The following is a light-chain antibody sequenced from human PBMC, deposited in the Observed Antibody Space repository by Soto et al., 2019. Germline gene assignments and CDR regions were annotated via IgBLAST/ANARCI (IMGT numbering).Light chain of an antibody. CDR2: GAS. V-gene: IGKV3-20*01. Sequence: EIVLTQSPGTLSLSPGERSTLSCSASQSVSSSCLAWYQQKPGQAPRLLIYGASSRATGIPDRFSGSGSGTDFTLTISRLEPEDFAVYYCQQYGSSPRTFGQGTKVDIK. CDR1: QSVSSSC. CDR3: QQYGSSPRT. J-gene: IGKJ1*01.